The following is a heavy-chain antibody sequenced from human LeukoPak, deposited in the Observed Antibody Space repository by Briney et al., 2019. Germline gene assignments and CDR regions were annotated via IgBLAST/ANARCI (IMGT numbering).Heavy chain of an antibody. Sequence: PGGSLRLSCAASGFTFSNYAMHWVRQAPGKGLEYVSAISSNGGSTYYANSVKGRFTISRDNSKNTLYLQMNSLRAEDTAVYYCAKVHRGVAATKNAFDIWGQGTMVTVSS. D-gene: IGHD2-15*01. CDR3: AKVHRGVAATKNAFDI. CDR2: ISSNGGST. J-gene: IGHJ3*02. V-gene: IGHV3-64*01. CDR1: GFTFSNYA.